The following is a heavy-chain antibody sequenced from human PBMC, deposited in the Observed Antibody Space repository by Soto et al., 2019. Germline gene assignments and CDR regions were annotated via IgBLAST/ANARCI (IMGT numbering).Heavy chain of an antibody. V-gene: IGHV3-74*01. Sequence: EVQLVESGGGLVQPGGSLRLSCAASDFTFSGRSVHWVRQAPGKGLVWVSGIDKVGTDSTYADSVKGRFTSSRDNAKNTVYLQMNSLRVEDTAVFYCARGWFGPDVWGKGTTVTVSS. D-gene: IGHD3-10*01. J-gene: IGHJ6*03. CDR3: ARGWFGPDV. CDR1: DFTFSGRS. CDR2: IDKVGTDS.